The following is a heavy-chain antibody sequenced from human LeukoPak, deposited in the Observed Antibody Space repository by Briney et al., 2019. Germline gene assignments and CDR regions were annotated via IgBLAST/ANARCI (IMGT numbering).Heavy chain of an antibody. D-gene: IGHD3-22*01. CDR2: INPKSGGT. V-gene: IGHV1-2*06. J-gene: IGHJ3*02. Sequence: ASVKVSCKASGYTFTDYYMHWVRQAPGQGLEWMGRINPKSGGTNYAQKFQGRVIMTRDTSISTAYMELSRLRSDDTAVYYCARGKGYDSSGFQDAFDIWGQGTMVTVSS. CDR3: ARGKGYDSSGFQDAFDI. CDR1: GYTFTDYY.